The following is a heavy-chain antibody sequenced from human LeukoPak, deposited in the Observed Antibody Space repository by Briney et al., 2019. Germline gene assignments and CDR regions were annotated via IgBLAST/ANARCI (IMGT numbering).Heavy chain of an antibody. CDR3: ARTGIAARPTVWFDP. D-gene: IGHD6-6*01. Sequence: GGSLRLSCAASGFTFSSYWMHWVRQAPGKGLVWVSHINSDGSSTNYADSVKGRFTISRENAKNTLYLQMNSLRAEDTAVYYCARTGIAARPTVWFDPWGQGTLVTVSS. V-gene: IGHV3-74*01. CDR1: GFTFSSYW. CDR2: INSDGSST. J-gene: IGHJ5*02.